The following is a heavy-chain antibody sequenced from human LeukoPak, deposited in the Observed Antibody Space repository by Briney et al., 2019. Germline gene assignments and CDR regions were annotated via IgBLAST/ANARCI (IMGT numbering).Heavy chain of an antibody. J-gene: IGHJ4*02. Sequence: GGSLRLSCAASGFTFGNYAMHWVRQAPGKGLEWVSGISWSSGIIGYADSVKGRFAISRDNAKNSLYLQMNSLRAEDTALYYCGKDAKYYYDSSGYLRWGQGTLVTVSS. D-gene: IGHD3-22*01. CDR3: GKDAKYYYDSSGYLR. CDR2: ISWSSGII. CDR1: GFTFGNYA. V-gene: IGHV3-9*01.